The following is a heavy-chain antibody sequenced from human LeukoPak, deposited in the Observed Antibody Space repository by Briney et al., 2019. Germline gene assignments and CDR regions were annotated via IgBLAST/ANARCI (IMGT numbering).Heavy chain of an antibody. CDR1: GFTFGDSP. CDR2: IRSKGFGGTT. J-gene: IGHJ3*02. CDR3: TTVRI. Sequence: GRSLRLSCTGSGFTFGDSPMSWVRQAPGKGLEWVGFIRSKGFGGTTEYAASVEGRFTISRDESKSIAYLQMNSLKTDDTAVYYCTTVRIWGQGTMVTVSS. V-gene: IGHV3-49*04.